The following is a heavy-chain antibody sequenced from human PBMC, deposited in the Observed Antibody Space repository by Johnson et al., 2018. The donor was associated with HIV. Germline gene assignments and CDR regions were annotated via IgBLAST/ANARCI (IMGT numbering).Heavy chain of an antibody. V-gene: IGHV3-30*02. J-gene: IGHJ3*01. D-gene: IGHD5-12*01. Sequence: QVQLVESGGGVVQPGGSLRLSCAASGFSFSTYDLHWVRQAPGKGLEWVTFIQYDGSKKNYAVSVRGRFTVSRANSKNTLYLQLNSLRTEDTAVYYCAKHMWGFRYTGYDRDVFDVWGRGTMVTVSS. CDR1: GFSFSTYD. CDR2: IQYDGSKK. CDR3: AKHMWGFRYTGYDRDVFDV.